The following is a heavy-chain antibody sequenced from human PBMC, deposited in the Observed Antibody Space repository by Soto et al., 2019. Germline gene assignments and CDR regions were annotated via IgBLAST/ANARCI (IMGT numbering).Heavy chain of an antibody. CDR2: INPNSGGT. Sequence: ASVKVSCKASGYTFTGYYMHWVRQAPGQGLEWMGWINPNSGGTNYAQKFQGRVTMTRDTSISTAYMELSRLRSDDTAVYYCARDGGDCSSTSCYTGAYYYYYYRMDVWGQGTTVTVSS. CDR3: ARDGGDCSSTSCYTGAYYYYYYRMDV. CDR1: GYTFTGYY. D-gene: IGHD2-2*02. V-gene: IGHV1-2*02. J-gene: IGHJ6*02.